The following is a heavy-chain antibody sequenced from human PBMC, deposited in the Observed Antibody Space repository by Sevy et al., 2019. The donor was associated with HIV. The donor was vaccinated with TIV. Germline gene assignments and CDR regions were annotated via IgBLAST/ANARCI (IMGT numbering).Heavy chain of an antibody. D-gene: IGHD3-16*01. CDR1: GFIFNSYT. CDR2: ISGSGGSV. J-gene: IGHJ4*02. CDR3: TNRGGVIITGFES. V-gene: IGHV3-23*01. Sequence: GGSLRLSCVASGFIFNSYTMSWVRQAPGKGLEWVSTISGSGGSVYYPDSLKGQFTISRDNFKNTVSLQMNSLRAEDTAVYYCTNRGGVIITGFESWGQGTLVTVSS.